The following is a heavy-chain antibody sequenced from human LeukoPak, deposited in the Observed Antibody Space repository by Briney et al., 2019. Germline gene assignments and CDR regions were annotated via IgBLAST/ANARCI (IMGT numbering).Heavy chain of an antibody. CDR3: ARLINGYNYYYYYYMDV. J-gene: IGHJ6*03. D-gene: IGHD5-24*01. V-gene: IGHV4-59*01. CDR1: GGSISSYY. Sequence: SETLSLTCTVSGGSISSYYWSWIRQPPGKGLEWIGYIYYSGSTNYNPSLKNRVTISVDTSKNQFSLKLSSVTAADTAVYYCARLINGYNYYYYYYMDVWGKGTTVTVSS. CDR2: IYYSGST.